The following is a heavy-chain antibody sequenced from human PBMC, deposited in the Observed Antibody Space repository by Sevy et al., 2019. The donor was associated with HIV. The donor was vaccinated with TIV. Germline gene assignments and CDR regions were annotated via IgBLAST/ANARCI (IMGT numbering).Heavy chain of an antibody. CDR2: IWFDGSTT. J-gene: IGHJ4*02. CDR3: ARDLEFYDSGDYGPAFMPDY. CDR1: GFTFSSYG. D-gene: IGHD4-17*01. V-gene: IGHV3-33*01. Sequence: GGSLRLSCAASGFTFSSYGMHWVRQGPGKGLEWVAVIWFDGSTTYYADSVKGRFTISRDIAKNTLHLQMNSLRAEDTAVYYCARDLEFYDSGDYGPAFMPDYWGQGTLVTVSS.